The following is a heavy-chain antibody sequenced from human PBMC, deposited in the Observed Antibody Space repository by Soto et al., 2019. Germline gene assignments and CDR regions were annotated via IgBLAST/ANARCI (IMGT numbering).Heavy chain of an antibody. V-gene: IGHV4-59*01. CDR3: AVTPRYCSGGSCYPAHALDI. J-gene: IGHJ3*02. D-gene: IGHD2-15*01. CDR2: MFYSGST. Sequence: PSETLSLTCTVSGGSTSGYSWSWIRQPPGKGLEWIGYMFYSGSTEYNPSLKSRVTISVDTSKNQFSLNLSSVTAADTAVYYCAVTPRYCSGGSCYPAHALDIWGQGGMVTVSS. CDR1: GGSTSGYS.